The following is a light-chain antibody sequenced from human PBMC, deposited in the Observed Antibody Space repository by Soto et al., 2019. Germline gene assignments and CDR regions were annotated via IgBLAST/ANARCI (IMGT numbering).Light chain of an antibody. CDR2: GAS. CDR1: QSVGSY. V-gene: IGKV3-20*01. CDR3: QHYDSLPIT. Sequence: EIVLTQSPGTLSLSPGERATLSCRASQSVGSYLAWYQQKPGQPPRLLIYGASSRATGIPDRFSGSGSGTDFTLTISRLEPEDFAVFYCQHYDSLPITFGQGTRLEIK. J-gene: IGKJ5*01.